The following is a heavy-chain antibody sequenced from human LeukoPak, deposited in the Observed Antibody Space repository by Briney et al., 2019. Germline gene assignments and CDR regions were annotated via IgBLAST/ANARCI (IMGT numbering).Heavy chain of an antibody. V-gene: IGHV3-30*18. CDR3: AKDRFTRGYFDY. Sequence: GGSLRLSCAATGFTFSSYGMHWVRQAPGRGLEWVAVISYDGSNKCYADSVKGRFTISRDNSKNTLYLQMNSLRAEDTAVYYCAKDRFTRGYFDYWGQGTLVTVSS. D-gene: IGHD3-16*01. CDR1: GFTFSSYG. J-gene: IGHJ4*02. CDR2: ISYDGSNK.